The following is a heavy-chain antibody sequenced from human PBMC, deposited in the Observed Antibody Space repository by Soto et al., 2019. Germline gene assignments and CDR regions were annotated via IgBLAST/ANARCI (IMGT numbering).Heavy chain of an antibody. CDR1: GYTLTELS. Sequence: ASVKVSCKVSGYTLTELSMHWVRQAPGKGLEWMGGFDPEDGETIYAQKFQGRVTMTEDTSTDTAYMELSSLRSEDTAVYYCATDRRRSVTTVWYFALWGRGTLVTVSS. J-gene: IGHJ2*01. CDR2: FDPEDGET. CDR3: ATDRRRSVTTVWYFAL. D-gene: IGHD4-4*01. V-gene: IGHV1-24*01.